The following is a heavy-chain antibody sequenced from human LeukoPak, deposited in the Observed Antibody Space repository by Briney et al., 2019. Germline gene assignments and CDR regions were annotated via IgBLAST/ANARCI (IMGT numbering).Heavy chain of an antibody. CDR1: GGSISSYY. V-gene: IGHV4-59*01. J-gene: IGHJ4*02. Sequence: PSETLSLTCTVSGGSISSYYWSWIRQPPGKGLEWIGYIYYSGSANYNPSLKSRVTISVDTSKNQFSLKLSSVTAADTAVYYCARGFRPSHSGSYYKPYYFDYWGQGTLVTVSS. CDR3: ARGFRPSHSGSYYKPYYFDY. CDR2: IYYSGSA. D-gene: IGHD1-26*01.